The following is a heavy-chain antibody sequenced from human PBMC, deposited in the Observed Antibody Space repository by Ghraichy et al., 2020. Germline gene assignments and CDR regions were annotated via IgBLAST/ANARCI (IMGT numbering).Heavy chain of an antibody. CDR2: TYYRSKWSN. Sequence: TLSLTCAISGDSVSSRSVTWNWIRQSPSRGLEWLGRTYYRSKWSNDYAVSVKSRITINPDTSKNQFSLHLNSVTPEDTAVYYCTRVSGGLLGPWGQGTPVIVSS. V-gene: IGHV6-1*01. CDR1: GDSVSSRSVT. CDR3: TRVSGGLLGP. D-gene: IGHD3-10*01. J-gene: IGHJ5*02.